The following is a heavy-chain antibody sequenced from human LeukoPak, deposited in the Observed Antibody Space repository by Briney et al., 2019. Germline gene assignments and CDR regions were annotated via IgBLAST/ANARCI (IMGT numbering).Heavy chain of an antibody. J-gene: IGHJ6*03. CDR3: AELGITMIGGV. Sequence: GGSLRLSCAASGFTFSSYSMNWVRQAPGKGLEWVSSISSSGSYIYYADSVKGRFTISRDNARNSLFLQMNSLRAEDTAVYYCAELGITMIGGVWGKGTTVTVSS. CDR1: GFTFSSYS. V-gene: IGHV3-21*01. D-gene: IGHD3-10*02. CDR2: ISSSGSYI.